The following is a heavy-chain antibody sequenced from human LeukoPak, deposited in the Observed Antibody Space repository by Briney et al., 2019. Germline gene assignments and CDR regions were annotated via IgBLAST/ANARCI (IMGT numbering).Heavy chain of an antibody. CDR2: ISAYNGNT. Sequence: ASVKVSCKASGYSFTSNYIHWVRQAPGQGLEWMGWISAYNGNTNYAQKLQGRVTMTTDTSTSTAYMELRSLRSDDTAVYYCARDAPSTYYDFWSGYYPYYYYYGMDVWGQGTTVTVSS. V-gene: IGHV1-18*04. CDR1: GYSFTSNY. J-gene: IGHJ6*02. CDR3: ARDAPSTYYDFWSGYYPYYYYYGMDV. D-gene: IGHD3-3*01.